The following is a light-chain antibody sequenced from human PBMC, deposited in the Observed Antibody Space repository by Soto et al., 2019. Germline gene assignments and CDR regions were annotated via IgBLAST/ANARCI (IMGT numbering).Light chain of an antibody. CDR1: QTISSW. CDR3: QHYNSYSEA. J-gene: IGKJ1*01. V-gene: IGKV1-5*03. Sequence: EIQMTQSPSTLSSSLGDRVTITFRASQTISSWLAWYQQKPGKAPKLLIYKASTLKSGVPSRFSGSGSGTEFTLTISSLQPDDFATYYCQHYNSYSEAFGQGTKVDIK. CDR2: KAS.